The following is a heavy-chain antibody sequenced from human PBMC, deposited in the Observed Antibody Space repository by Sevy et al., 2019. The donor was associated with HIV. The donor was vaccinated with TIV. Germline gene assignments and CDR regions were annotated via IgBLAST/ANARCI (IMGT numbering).Heavy chain of an antibody. CDR2: FYTGSKT. CDR1: GFPVSSSY. Sequence: GGSLRLSCAVSGFPVSSSYMNWVRQAPGKGLEWVSVFYTGSKTDYADSVKGRFTMSRDNSKNTLYLQMNGLRAEDTAVYYCARDENAYYYGLDVWGQGTTVTVSS. V-gene: IGHV3-53*01. J-gene: IGHJ6*02. CDR3: ARDENAYYYGLDV.